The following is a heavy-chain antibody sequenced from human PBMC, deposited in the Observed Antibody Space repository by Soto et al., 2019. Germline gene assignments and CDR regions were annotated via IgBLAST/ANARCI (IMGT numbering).Heavy chain of an antibody. CDR1: GYTFTSYA. J-gene: IGHJ6*02. V-gene: IGHV1-3*01. Sequence: ASVKVSCKASGYTFTSYAMHWVRQAPGQRLEWMGWINAGNGNTKYSQKFQGRVTITRDTSASTAYMELSSLRFEDTAVYYCARAQGTMIVVVPRKYGMDVWGQGTTVTVSS. CDR3: ARAQGTMIVVVPRKYGMDV. D-gene: IGHD3-22*01. CDR2: INAGNGNT.